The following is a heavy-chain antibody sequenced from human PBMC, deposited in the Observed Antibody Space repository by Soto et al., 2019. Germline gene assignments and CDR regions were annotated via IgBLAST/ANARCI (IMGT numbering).Heavy chain of an antibody. CDR1: GFTFSSYA. CDR3: ARDRAAGTTAISNFDF. CDR2: ISYDGNKK. J-gene: IGHJ4*02. V-gene: IGHV3-30-3*01. D-gene: IGHD4-17*01. Sequence: GGSLRLSCAASGFTFSSYAMHWVRRVPGKGLEWVAIISYDGNKKYYADSVKGRFTISRDNSKNTLYLQMNSLRTEDTAVYYCARDRAAGTTAISNFDFWGQGTLVTVSS.